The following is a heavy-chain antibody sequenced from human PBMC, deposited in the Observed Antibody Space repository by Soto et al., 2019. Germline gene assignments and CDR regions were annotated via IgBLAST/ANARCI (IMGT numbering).Heavy chain of an antibody. CDR1: GGSITDYS. V-gene: IGHV4-4*07. D-gene: IGHD2-21*02. Sequence: PSETLSLTCTVSGGSITDYSWVWIRRPAGKGLEWIGRIFSSGSSNYNPSLKGRITMSLATSKNQLSLTSNSATATDTAVYFCARGQGVVVTAANWFDPWGQGSLVTVSS. CDR2: IFSSGSS. CDR3: ARGQGVVVTAANWFDP. J-gene: IGHJ5*02.